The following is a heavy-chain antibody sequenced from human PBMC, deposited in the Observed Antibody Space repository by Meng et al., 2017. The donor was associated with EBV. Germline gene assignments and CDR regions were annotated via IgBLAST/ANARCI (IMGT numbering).Heavy chain of an antibody. J-gene: IGHJ4*02. D-gene: IGHD6-13*01. CDR2: IIPIFGTA. CDR1: GGTFSSYV. Sequence: QVEVGPSGAEGKKPGSSGKGPWKASGGTFSSYVISWVRQAPGQGLEWMGGIIPIFGTANYAQKFQGRVTITADKSTSTAYMELSSLRSEDTAVYYCARAEIAAAGRLDYWGQGTLVTVSS. CDR3: ARAEIAAAGRLDY. V-gene: IGHV1-69*06.